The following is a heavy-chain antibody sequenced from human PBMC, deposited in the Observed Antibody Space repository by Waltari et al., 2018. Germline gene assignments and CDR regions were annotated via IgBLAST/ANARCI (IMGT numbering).Heavy chain of an antibody. Sequence: EVQLLESGGGLVQPGGSLRLSCAASGFTFSSYAMSWVRQAPGKGLEWVSAISGSGGSTYYAYAVKGRFTISRDNSKNTLYLQMNSLRAEDTAVYYCAKQLGYCSGGSCYSYYYYGMDVWGQGTTVTVSS. CDR1: GFTFSSYA. CDR2: ISGSGGST. D-gene: IGHD2-15*01. J-gene: IGHJ6*02. CDR3: AKQLGYCSGGSCYSYYYYGMDV. V-gene: IGHV3-23*01.